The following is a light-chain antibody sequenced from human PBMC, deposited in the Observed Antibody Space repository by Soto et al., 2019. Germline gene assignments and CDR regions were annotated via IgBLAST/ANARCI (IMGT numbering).Light chain of an antibody. J-gene: IGKJ1*01. Sequence: EIVLTQSPGTLSLSPGERATLSCRASQSVSSSYLAWYQQKPGQAPRLLIYGASSRATGIPDRFSGSGSGTDFTLTISRLWPEDFAVYYCQQYGSSPPTFGQGTKVEI. CDR3: QQYGSSPPT. CDR1: QSVSSSY. CDR2: GAS. V-gene: IGKV3-20*01.